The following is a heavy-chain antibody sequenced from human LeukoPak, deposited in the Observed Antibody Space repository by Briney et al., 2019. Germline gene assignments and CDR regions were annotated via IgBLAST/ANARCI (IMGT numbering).Heavy chain of an antibody. J-gene: IGHJ6*03. CDR3: ASVYTVMGAITVDHYHYYRDG. CDR2: NYTRGTT. D-gene: IGHD5-18*01. Sequence: PSETLSLTCTVSGGSISSCNYYWIRLPQPAGQGWKWIGHNYTRGTTNYNPFVKSRITVSLESSKNQFSMKICYTAAANTANYFCASVYTVMGAITVDHYHYYRDGWGKGSTVSVSS. V-gene: IGHV4-61*09. CDR1: GGSISSCNYY.